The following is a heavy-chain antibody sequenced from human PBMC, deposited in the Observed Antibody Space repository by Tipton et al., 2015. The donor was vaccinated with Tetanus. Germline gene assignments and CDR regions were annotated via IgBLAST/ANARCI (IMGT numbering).Heavy chain of an antibody. D-gene: IGHD5-18*01. J-gene: IGHJ4*02. CDR3: ARDASRYTYGSNYFDY. CDR2: IKQDGSDK. Sequence: SLRLSCAASGFTFSSQWMSWVRQAPGKGLEWVANIKQDGSDKNYVDSVKGRFTISRDNAKNSLYLQMSSPRAEDTAVYYCARDASRYTYGSNYFDYWGQGTLVTVSS. V-gene: IGHV3-7*01. CDR1: GFTFSSQW.